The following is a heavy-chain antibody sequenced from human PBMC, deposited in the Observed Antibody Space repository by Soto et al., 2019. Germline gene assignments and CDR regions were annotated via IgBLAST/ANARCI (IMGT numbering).Heavy chain of an antibody. CDR1: GFTFSNAW. Sequence: GGSLRLSCAASGFTFSNAWMSWVRQAPGKGLEWVGRIKSKTDGGTTDYAAPVKGRFTISRDDSKNTLYLQMNSLKTEDTAVYYCTTGVPAAAGTGVDYLGQGTLVTVSS. CDR2: IKSKTDGGTT. D-gene: IGHD6-13*01. J-gene: IGHJ4*02. V-gene: IGHV3-15*01. CDR3: TTGVPAAAGTGVDY.